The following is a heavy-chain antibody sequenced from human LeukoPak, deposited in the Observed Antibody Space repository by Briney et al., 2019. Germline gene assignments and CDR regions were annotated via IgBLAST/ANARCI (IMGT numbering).Heavy chain of an antibody. CDR2: IKQDGSEK. CDR1: GFTFRSYW. Sequence: GGSLRLSCAASGFTFRSYWMSWVRQAPGKGLEWVANIKQDGSEKYYVDSVKGRFTISRDNAKNSLYLQMSSLRAEDTAVYYCARDVDFEDYWGQGTLVTVSS. J-gene: IGHJ4*02. V-gene: IGHV3-7*01. CDR3: ARDVDFEDY.